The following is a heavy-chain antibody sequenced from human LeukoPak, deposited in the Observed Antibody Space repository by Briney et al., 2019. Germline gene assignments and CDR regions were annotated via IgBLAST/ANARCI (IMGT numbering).Heavy chain of an antibody. V-gene: IGHV1-69*05. J-gene: IGHJ5*02. CDR2: IIPIFGTA. CDR3: ARGYDFWSGSNWFDP. CDR1: GGTFSSYA. Sequence: SVKVSCKASGGTFSSYAISWVRQAPGQGLEWMGRIIPIFGTANYAQKFQGRVTITTDESTSTAYMELSSLRSGDTAVYYCARGYDFWSGSNWFDPWGQGTLVTVSS. D-gene: IGHD3-3*01.